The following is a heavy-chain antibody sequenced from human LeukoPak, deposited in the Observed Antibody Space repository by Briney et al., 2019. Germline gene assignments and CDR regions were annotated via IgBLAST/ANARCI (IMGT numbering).Heavy chain of an antibody. Sequence: SETLSLTCTVSGGSISSGSYYWSWIRQPAGKGLEWIGRIYTSGSTNYSPSLKSRVTISVDTSKNQFSLKLSSVTAADTAVYYCARTITSTVTTGYFDPWGQGTLVTVSS. CDR1: GGSISSGSYY. V-gene: IGHV4-61*02. D-gene: IGHD4-17*01. J-gene: IGHJ5*02. CDR3: ARTITSTVTTGYFDP. CDR2: IYTSGST.